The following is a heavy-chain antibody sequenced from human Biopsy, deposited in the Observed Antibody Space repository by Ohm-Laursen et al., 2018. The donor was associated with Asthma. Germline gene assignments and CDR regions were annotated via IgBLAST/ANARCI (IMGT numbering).Heavy chain of an antibody. J-gene: IGHJ6*02. CDR1: GYIFTSHA. Sequence: ASVKVSCKASGYIFTSHAMNWVRKAPGQGLEWMGRINTNTGNPTYAQGFTGRFVFSLDTSVSTAYLQISSLKADDTAVYYCARGLLGMDVWGQGTTVTVSS. CDR2: INTNTGNP. CDR3: ARGLLGMDV. D-gene: IGHD2-15*01. V-gene: IGHV7-4-1*02.